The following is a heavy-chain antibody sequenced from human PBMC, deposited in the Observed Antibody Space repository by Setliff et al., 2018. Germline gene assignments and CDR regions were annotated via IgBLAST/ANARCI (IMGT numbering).Heavy chain of an antibody. V-gene: IGHV3-74*01. CDR1: GFTFSSYW. CDR2: INSDGSST. D-gene: IGHD6-13*01. J-gene: IGHJ4*02. CDR3: ARAARIAAAGPFDY. Sequence: GGSLRLSCAASGFTFSSYWMHWVRQAPGKGLVWVSRINSDGSSTSYADSVKGRFTISRDNAKNTLYLQMNSLRAEDTAVYYCARAARIAAAGPFDYWGQGMLVTVSS.